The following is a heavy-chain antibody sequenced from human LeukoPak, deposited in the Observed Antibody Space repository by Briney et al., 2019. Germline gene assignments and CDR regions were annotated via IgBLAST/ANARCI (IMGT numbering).Heavy chain of an antibody. CDR3: ARDTPSNDYGMDV. D-gene: IGHD1-1*01. Sequence: PSETLSLTCTVSGGSISSSNYYWGWIRQPPGKGLEWIGSIYYSGSSYYNPSLKSRVTISVHTSKNQFSLKLSSVTAADTAVYYCARDTPSNDYGMDVWGQGTTVTVSS. J-gene: IGHJ6*02. CDR1: GGSISSSNYY. V-gene: IGHV4-39*02. CDR2: IYYSGSS.